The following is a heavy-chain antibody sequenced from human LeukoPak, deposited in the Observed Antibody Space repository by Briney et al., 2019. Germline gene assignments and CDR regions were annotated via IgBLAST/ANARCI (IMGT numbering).Heavy chain of an antibody. CDR1: GFTFSSNS. V-gene: IGHV3-53*01. Sequence: GGSLRLSCTVSGFTFSSNSMSWVRQAPGKGLEWVSFIYSDNTHYSYSVKGRFTISRDNSKNTLYLQMNSLRAEDTAVYYCARRAGAYSHPYDYWGQGTLVTVSS. CDR3: ARRAGAYSHPYDY. CDR2: IYSDNT. D-gene: IGHD4/OR15-4a*01. J-gene: IGHJ4*02.